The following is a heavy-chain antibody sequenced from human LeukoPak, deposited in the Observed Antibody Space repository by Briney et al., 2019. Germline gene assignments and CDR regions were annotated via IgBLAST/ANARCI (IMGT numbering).Heavy chain of an antibody. CDR2: LSGSGGGK. J-gene: IGHJ5*02. V-gene: IGHV3-23*01. CDR1: GFTFTNYG. D-gene: IGHD1-14*01. CDR3: AKGCQCPSGLSSWFDP. Sequence: TGGSLRLSCSAAGFTFTNYGMSWVRQAPGKGLEWVAVLSGSGGGKFYADSVEGRFTISRDISNNIRYLQMNSLRAEDTAVYYCAKGCQCPSGLSSWFDPRGQGTLVAVSS.